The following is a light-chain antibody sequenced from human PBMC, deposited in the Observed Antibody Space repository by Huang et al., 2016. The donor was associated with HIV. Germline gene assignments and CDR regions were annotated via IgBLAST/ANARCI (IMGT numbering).Light chain of an antibody. CDR3: QHYDNLRT. CDR1: QDISNY. Sequence: DIQMNQSPSSLSASVGDRVTITCQASQDISNYLNWYQQKPGKAPKLLICDASNLETGVSSRFSGSGSGTDFTFTISSLQPEDIATYYCQHYDNLRTFGQGTKVEIK. V-gene: IGKV1-33*01. CDR2: DAS. J-gene: IGKJ1*01.